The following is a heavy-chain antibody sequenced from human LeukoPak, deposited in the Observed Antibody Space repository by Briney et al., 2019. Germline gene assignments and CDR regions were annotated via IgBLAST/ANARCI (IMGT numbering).Heavy chain of an antibody. V-gene: IGHV3-33*01. CDR1: GFTFSSYG. CDR2: IWYDGSNK. J-gene: IGHJ4*02. Sequence: PGRSLRLSCAASGFTFSSYGMHWVRQAPGKGLEWVAVIWYDGSNKYYADSVKGRFTISRDNSKNTLYLQMNSLRAEDTAVYYCARTESDDYGGKTLGFDYWGQGTLVTVSS. D-gene: IGHD4-23*01. CDR3: ARTESDDYGGKTLGFDY.